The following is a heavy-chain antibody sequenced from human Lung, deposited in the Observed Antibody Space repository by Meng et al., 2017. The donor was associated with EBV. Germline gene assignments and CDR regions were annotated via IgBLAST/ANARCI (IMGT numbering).Heavy chain of an antibody. D-gene: IGHD4-17*01. CDR2: IHLTGMT. V-gene: IGHV4-4*02. J-gene: IGHJ4*01. CDR1: GDSMTIHNW. CDR3: AIGTASYGPFDN. Sequence: QVQPPESGPGLVKPSGTLSLTCTVSGDSMTIHNWRTWVRQSPGKGLEWIGEIHLTGMTTYNPSLESRVTLSVDKSKNSFSLQVTSVTAADTAVYYCAIGTASYGPFDNWSQGTLVTVSS.